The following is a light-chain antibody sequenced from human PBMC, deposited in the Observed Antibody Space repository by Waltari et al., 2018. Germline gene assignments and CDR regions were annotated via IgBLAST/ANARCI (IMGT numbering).Light chain of an antibody. CDR3: CSYTSSSTFV. J-gene: IGLJ1*01. V-gene: IGLV2-14*01. Sequence: QSALTQPASVSGSPGQSITIPCTGTSSDVGGYDYVSWYQHHPGKAPKFMIYDVNNRASGVSNRLSGSKSGDTASRTISGLQAEDEADDYCCSYTSSSTFVFGTGTKVSVL. CDR1: SSDVGGYDY. CDR2: DVN.